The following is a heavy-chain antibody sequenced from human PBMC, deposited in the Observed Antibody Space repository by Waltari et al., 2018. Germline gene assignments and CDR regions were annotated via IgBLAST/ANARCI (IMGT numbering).Heavy chain of an antibody. CDR2: INKGGVT. J-gene: IGHJ5*02. CDR3: ARGGGPDYLGSGSPYRNWFGP. D-gene: IGHD3-10*01. V-gene: IGHV4-34*02. CDR1: GGSFSGYH. Sequence: QVQLKQWGAGTLKPSDTLSLTCGVYGGSFSGYHWTGVRQSPGKGLEWHGEINKGGVTNHRPFLKGRITLSVDASKDPFSLFVRFVTAADTAVFYFARGGGPDYLGSGSPYRNWFGPWGQGTLVPVSS.